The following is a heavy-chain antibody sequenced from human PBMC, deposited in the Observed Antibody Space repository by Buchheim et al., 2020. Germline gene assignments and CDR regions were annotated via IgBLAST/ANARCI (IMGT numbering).Heavy chain of an antibody. Sequence: EVQLLQSGGGLVQPGGSLRLSCVVSGFTFSSYAMSWVRQAPGKGLEWVSAISNSGASTYYADSVKGRFPLSRDNSKNTLYLQMDSLRAEDTAVYYCAKDRTNGDGVFDYWGQGTL. V-gene: IGHV3-23*01. D-gene: IGHD4-17*01. CDR3: AKDRTNGDGVFDY. CDR1: GFTFSSYA. CDR2: ISNSGAST. J-gene: IGHJ4*02.